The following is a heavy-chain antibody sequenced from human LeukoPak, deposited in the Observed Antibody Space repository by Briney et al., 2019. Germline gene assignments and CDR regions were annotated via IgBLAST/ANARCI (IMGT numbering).Heavy chain of an antibody. CDR2: ISGSGGST. V-gene: IGHV3-23*01. D-gene: IGHD1-7*01. CDR1: GFTFSSYA. J-gene: IGHJ5*02. CDR3: AKGELPLSLFDP. Sequence: GGSLRLSFAASGFTFSSYAMSWVRQAPGKGLEWVSAISGSGGSTYYADSVKGRFTISRDNSKNTLYLQMNSLRAEDTAVYYCAKGELPLSLFDPWGQGTLVTVSS.